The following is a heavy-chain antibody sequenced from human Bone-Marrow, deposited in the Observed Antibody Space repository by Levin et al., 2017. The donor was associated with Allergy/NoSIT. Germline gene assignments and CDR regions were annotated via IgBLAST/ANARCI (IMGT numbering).Heavy chain of an antibody. D-gene: IGHD2-15*01. CDR3: ARAYCSSSSCLYSLGMDV. Sequence: PPGGSLRLSCAASGFTFSSYTMNWVRQAPGKGLEWVSYISSSSGTIYYADSVKGRFTISRDNAKNSLYLQMNSLRDEDTAVYYCARAYCSSSSCLYSLGMDVWGQGTTVTVSS. CDR2: ISSSSGTI. CDR1: GFTFSSYT. J-gene: IGHJ6*02. V-gene: IGHV3-48*02.